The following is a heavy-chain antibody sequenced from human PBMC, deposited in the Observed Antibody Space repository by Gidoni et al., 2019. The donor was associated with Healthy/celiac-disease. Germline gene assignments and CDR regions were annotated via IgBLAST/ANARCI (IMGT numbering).Heavy chain of an antibody. J-gene: IGHJ3*02. CDR2: IYYNGST. V-gene: IGHV4-59*01. Sequence: QAQLQESGPGLVKPSETLSLTCTVSGGSISSSYWSWIRQPPGKGLEWIGYIYYNGSTNYNPSLKSRVTISVDTSKNQFSLKLSSVTAADTAVYYCAGGEIVVVPAAVARWSIIGAFDIWGQGTMVTVSS. CDR1: GGSISSSY. CDR3: AGGEIVVVPAAVARWSIIGAFDI. D-gene: IGHD2-2*01.